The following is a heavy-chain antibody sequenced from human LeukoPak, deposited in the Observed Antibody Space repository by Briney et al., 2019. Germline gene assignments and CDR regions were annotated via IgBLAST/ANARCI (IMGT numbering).Heavy chain of an antibody. CDR3: AKRVPAAIRGYYYYYMDV. J-gene: IGHJ6*03. V-gene: IGHV3-53*01. CDR2: IHTDGTK. Sequence: PGGSLRLSCEISGFSVSVNYINWVRQAPGKGLEWVSVIHTDGTKYYGDSVKGRFIISRDESKNTVYLQMNSLRAEDTAMYYCAKRVPAAIRGYYYYYMDVWGKGTTVTVSS. CDR1: GFSVSVNY. D-gene: IGHD2-2*02.